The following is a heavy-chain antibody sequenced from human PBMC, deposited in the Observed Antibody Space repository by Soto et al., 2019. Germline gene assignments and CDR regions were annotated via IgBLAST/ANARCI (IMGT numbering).Heavy chain of an antibody. J-gene: IGHJ5*02. CDR2: IFHTGST. V-gene: IGHV4-31*03. Sequence: QVQLRESGPGLVEPSETLSLTCNVSGGSIGSNVYYWSWIRQFPGKGLEWIGYIFHTGSTYYNPSLKSRVTMSIDTSKNQFSLRLNSVTAADTALYFCANMWGLKIDPWGPGTLVTVSA. D-gene: IGHD7-27*01. CDR1: GGSIGSNVYY. CDR3: ANMWGLKIDP.